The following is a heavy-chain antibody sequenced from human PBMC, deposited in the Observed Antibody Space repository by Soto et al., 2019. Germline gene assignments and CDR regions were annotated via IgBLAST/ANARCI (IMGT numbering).Heavy chain of an antibody. J-gene: IGHJ3*02. V-gene: IGHV1-69*01. CDR3: ARSRVTYYYDRSAFDI. D-gene: IGHD3-22*01. CDR2: NIPIFGTA. Sequence: QVQLVQSGAEVKKPGSSVKVSCKASGGTFSSYAISWVRQAPGQGLEWMGGNIPIFGTANYAQKFQGRVTITADESTSTAYMELSSLRSEDTAVYYCARSRVTYYYDRSAFDIWGQGTMVTVSS. CDR1: GGTFSSYA.